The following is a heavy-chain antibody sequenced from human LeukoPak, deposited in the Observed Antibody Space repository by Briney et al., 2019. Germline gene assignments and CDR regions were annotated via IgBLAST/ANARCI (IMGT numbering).Heavy chain of an antibody. J-gene: IGHJ3*01. Sequence: GGSLRLSCSASGFTLSNYWIHWVRQAPGKGLVWVSRINTDGSSTNYADSVRGRFTVFRDNAKNTLYLQMNSLRVEDTAVYYCARVIGWDEPFDLWGHGTLVTVSS. V-gene: IGHV3-74*01. CDR2: INTDGSST. D-gene: IGHD1-26*01. CDR3: ARVIGWDEPFDL. CDR1: GFTLSNYW.